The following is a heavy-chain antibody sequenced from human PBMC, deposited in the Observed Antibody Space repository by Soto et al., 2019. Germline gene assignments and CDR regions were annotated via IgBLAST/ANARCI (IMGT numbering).Heavy chain of an antibody. V-gene: IGHV1-2*02. CDR3: YYGMDV. D-gene: IGHD3-10*01. CDR1: GYTFTYYY. J-gene: IGHJ6*02. CDR2: INPSGGDT. Sequence: ASVKVSCKASGYTFTYYYVHWFRQAPGPGLEWVGWINPSGGDTKCAQKFQGSVTLTRDTSITTAHMELRSLESDDTAVYYYYYGMDVWGQGTAVTVSS.